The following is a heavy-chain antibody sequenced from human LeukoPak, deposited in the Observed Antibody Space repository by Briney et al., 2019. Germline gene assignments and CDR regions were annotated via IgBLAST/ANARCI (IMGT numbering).Heavy chain of an antibody. D-gene: IGHD4-17*01. J-gene: IGHJ6*02. Sequence: TSETLSLTCTVSGGSISSSSYYWSWIRQPPGKGLEWIGYIYYSGSTNYNPSLKSRVTISVDTSKNQFSLKLSSVTAADTAVYYCARRAYGDVDVWGQGTTVTVSS. CDR1: GGSISSSSYY. CDR3: ARRAYGDVDV. V-gene: IGHV4-61*05. CDR2: IYYSGST.